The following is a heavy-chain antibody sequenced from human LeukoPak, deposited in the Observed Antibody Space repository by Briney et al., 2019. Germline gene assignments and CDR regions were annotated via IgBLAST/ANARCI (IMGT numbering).Heavy chain of an antibody. CDR3: ARDRDYGIMDY. Sequence: PSETLSLTCTVSGGSISSGSYYWNWIRQPAGKGLEWMGRVYNSGSTNYNPSLKSRVTISTDMSKNQFSLKLSSVTAADTAVYYCARDRDYGIMDYWGQGTLVTASS. CDR1: GGSISSGSYY. J-gene: IGHJ4*02. CDR2: VYNSGST. D-gene: IGHD4-17*01. V-gene: IGHV4-61*02.